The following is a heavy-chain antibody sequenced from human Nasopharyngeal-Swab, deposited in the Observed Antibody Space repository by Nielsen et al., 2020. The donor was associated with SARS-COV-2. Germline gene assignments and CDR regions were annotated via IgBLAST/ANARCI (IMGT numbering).Heavy chain of an antibody. CDR2: ISKSSSTV. D-gene: IGHD5-12*01. J-gene: IGHJ4*02. Sequence: GGSLRLSCAASGFTFSNYNMHWVRQAPGKGLEGISYISKSSSTVYYADSVKGRITISRDNDKSSLYLQMNRLTNEDTAVYYCAREGSFVAPDTFDRWGQGTLVTVSS. CDR3: AREGSFVAPDTFDR. CDR1: GFTFSNYN. V-gene: IGHV3-48*02.